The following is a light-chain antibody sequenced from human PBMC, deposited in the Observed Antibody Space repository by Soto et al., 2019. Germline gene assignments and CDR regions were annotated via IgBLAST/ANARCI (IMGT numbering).Light chain of an antibody. J-gene: IGLJ2*01. V-gene: IGLV1-44*01. CDR1: SSNIGSNT. CDR2: SNN. Sequence: QAVVTQPPSASGTPGQRVTISCSGSSSNIGSNTVNWYQQFPGTAPKLLIYSNNQGPSGVPARFSGSKSGTSASLAISGLQSEDEADYYCAVWDDSLNAVVFGGGTKVTVL. CDR3: AVWDDSLNAVV.